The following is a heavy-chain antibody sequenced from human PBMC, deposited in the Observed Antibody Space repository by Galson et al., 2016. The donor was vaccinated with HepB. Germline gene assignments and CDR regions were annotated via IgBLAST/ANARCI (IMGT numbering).Heavy chain of an antibody. Sequence: SLRLSCAASGFRFGSYGMHWVRQAPGKGLEWVAYIPLDGSNKYYRDSVKGRFTISRDNSKNTVYLQMNSLRAEDTAVYYCANDPYYGSDRGYGMDVWGQGTTVTVSS. D-gene: IGHD3-10*01. CDR1: GFRFGSYG. CDR2: IPLDGSNK. CDR3: ANDPYYGSDRGYGMDV. J-gene: IGHJ6*02. V-gene: IGHV3-30*18.